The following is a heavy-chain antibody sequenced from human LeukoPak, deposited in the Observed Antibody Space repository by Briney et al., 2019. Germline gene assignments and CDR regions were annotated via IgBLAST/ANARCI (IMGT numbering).Heavy chain of an antibody. CDR3: ARGPYCSGGSCYRIWFDP. Sequence: SETLSLTCAVYGGSFSGYYWSWIRQPPGKGLEWIGEINHSGSTNYNPSLKSRVTISVDTSKNQFSLKLSSVTAADTAVYYCARGPYCSGGSCYRIWFDPWGQGTLVTVSS. CDR1: GGSFSGYY. J-gene: IGHJ5*02. CDR2: INHSGST. V-gene: IGHV4-34*01. D-gene: IGHD2-15*01.